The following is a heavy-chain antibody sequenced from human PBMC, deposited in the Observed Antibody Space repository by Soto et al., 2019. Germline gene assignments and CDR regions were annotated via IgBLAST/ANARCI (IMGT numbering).Heavy chain of an antibody. V-gene: IGHV4-59*01. J-gene: IGHJ4*02. CDR3: ARRLPAAPYFDS. CDR1: GGSISNYY. D-gene: IGHD4-17*01. CDR2: LHPTGST. Sequence: PSETLSLTCAVSGGSISNYYCSWILRPPGKVLYWIAYLHPTGSTNSNPSLNGRVTMPLDTSRNQFSLRLSSLTAADTVVYYCARRLPAAPYFDSCGRGTLV.